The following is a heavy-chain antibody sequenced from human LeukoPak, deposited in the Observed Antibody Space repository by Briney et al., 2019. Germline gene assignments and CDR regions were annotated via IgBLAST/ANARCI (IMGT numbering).Heavy chain of an antibody. CDR2: INHSGST. V-gene: IGHV4-34*01. D-gene: IGHD6-13*01. CDR1: GGSFSGYY. CDR3: ASLGQPYYFDY. J-gene: IGHJ4*02. Sequence: SETLSLTCAVHGGSFSGYYWSWIRQPPGKGLEWIGEINHSGSTNYNPSLKSRVTISVDTSKNQFSLKLSSVTAADTAVYYCASLGQPYYFDYWGQGTLVTVSS.